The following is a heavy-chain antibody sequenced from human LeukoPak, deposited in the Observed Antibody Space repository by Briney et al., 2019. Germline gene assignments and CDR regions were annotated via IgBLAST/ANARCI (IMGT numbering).Heavy chain of an antibody. CDR2: IFYSVSA. CDR1: GGSISNCDYS. Sequence: SETLFLTCTISGGSISNCDYSWGWMRKPPGKGLECLGSIFYSVSAYYNPSLKSRVTISVDTSKNQFSLKLSSVTAADTAVYYCAREMASPYYDSSGYYLTAFDIWGQGTMVTVSS. CDR3: AREMASPYYDSSGYYLTAFDI. V-gene: IGHV4-39*07. J-gene: IGHJ3*02. D-gene: IGHD3-22*01.